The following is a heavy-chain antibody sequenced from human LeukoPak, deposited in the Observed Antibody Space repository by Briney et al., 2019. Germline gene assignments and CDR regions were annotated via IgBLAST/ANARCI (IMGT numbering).Heavy chain of an antibody. Sequence: GGSLRLSCAASGVSVSNDYISWVRQAPGKGLEWVSVIYSGGNTYYADSVKGRFTISRDNPKNTVYLQMNTVRAEDTAVYYCARGWGMFDYWGQGTLVTVSS. CDR2: IYSGGNT. V-gene: IGHV3-53*01. J-gene: IGHJ4*02. D-gene: IGHD7-27*01. CDR1: GVSVSNDY. CDR3: ARGWGMFDY.